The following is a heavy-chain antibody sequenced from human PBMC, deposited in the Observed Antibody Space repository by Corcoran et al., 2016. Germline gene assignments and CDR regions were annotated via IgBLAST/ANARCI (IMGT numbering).Heavy chain of an antibody. D-gene: IGHD2-21*01. Sequence: QLQLQESGPGLVKPSETLSLTCTVSGGSISSNTYYWGWFRQPPGKGLEWIGSISHSDSTYFNPSLKSRVTISLDTSTHQFSLRLSSVTAADTAVYYCARPLCGGYYQRAFDIWGQGTMVTVSS. CDR1: GGSISSNTYY. CDR3: ARPLCGGYYQRAFDI. CDR2: ISHSDST. V-gene: IGHV4-39*07. J-gene: IGHJ3*02.